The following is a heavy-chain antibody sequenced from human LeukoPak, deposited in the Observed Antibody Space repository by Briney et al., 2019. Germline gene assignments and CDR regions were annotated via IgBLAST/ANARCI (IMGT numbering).Heavy chain of an antibody. D-gene: IGHD1-26*01. Sequence: ASVKVSCKASGYTFTSYGISWVRQAPGQGLEWMGWISAYNGNTNYAQKLQGRVTMTTDTSTSTAYMELRSLRSDGTAVYYRASVSGSYHPFDYWGQGTLVTVSS. CDR2: ISAYNGNT. CDR3: ASVSGSYHPFDY. J-gene: IGHJ4*02. CDR1: GYTFTSYG. V-gene: IGHV1-18*01.